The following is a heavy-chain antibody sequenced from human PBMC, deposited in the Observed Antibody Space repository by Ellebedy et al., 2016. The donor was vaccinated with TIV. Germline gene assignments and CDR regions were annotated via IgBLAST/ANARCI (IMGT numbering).Heavy chain of an antibody. CDR2: MNPNSGNT. D-gene: IGHD2-2*02. V-gene: IGHV1-8*02. CDR1: GYTFTSYG. CDR3: ASVFGYCSSTSCYTAGAPYY. J-gene: IGHJ4*02. Sequence: ASVKVSXXASGYTFTSYGISWVRQATGQGLEWMGWMNPNSGNTGYAQKFQGRVTMTRNTSISTAYMELSSLRSEDTAVYYCASVFGYCSSTSCYTAGAPYYWGQGTLVTVSS.